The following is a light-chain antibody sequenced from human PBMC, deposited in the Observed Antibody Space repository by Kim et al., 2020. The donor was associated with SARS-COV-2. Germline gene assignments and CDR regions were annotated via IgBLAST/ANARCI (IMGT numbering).Light chain of an antibody. V-gene: IGLV1-47*01. Sequence: GQRVTFSCSGNTRNIGNNYVYWYQQLPGTAPELLIYKNNPRPSGVPDRCAGSKSGTSASLAISRLRSNDEAHYYCAAWDDSLSGIVFGGGTQLTVL. CDR2: KNN. J-gene: IGLJ2*01. CDR1: TRNIGNNY. CDR3: AAWDDSLSGIV.